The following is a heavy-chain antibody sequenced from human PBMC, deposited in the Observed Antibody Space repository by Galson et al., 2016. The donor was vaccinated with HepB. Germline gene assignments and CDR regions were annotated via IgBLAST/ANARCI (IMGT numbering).Heavy chain of an antibody. CDR3: ARGAGDYGTYSFDY. V-gene: IGHV4-61*01. J-gene: IGHJ4*02. Sequence: LSLTCTVSGGSVNSGRYYWSWIRQPPGKGLEWIGYIYYSGNTNYNPSLKSRVTISLHTSENQFSLKLSSVTAADTAVYYCARGAGDYGTYSFDYWGQGALVTVSS. CDR1: GGSVNSGRYY. D-gene: IGHD4-17*01. CDR2: IYYSGNT.